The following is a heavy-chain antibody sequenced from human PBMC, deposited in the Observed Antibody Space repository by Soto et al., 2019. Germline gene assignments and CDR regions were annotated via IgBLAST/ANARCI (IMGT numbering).Heavy chain of an antibody. Sequence: QVQLVESGGGLVKPGGSLRLSCAASGFTLSDYYMSWIRQAPGKGQEWVSYISSSGSTIYYADSVKGRCTISRDNAKNSLYLQMNSLRAEDTAVYYCVRGPYDYVWGSDPPHFDYWGQGTLVTVSS. CDR3: VRGPYDYVWGSDPPHFDY. CDR2: ISSSGSTI. J-gene: IGHJ4*02. V-gene: IGHV3-11*01. D-gene: IGHD3-16*02. CDR1: GFTLSDYY.